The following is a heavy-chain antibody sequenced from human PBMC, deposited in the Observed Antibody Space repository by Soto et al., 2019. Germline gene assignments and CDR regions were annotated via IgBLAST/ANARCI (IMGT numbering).Heavy chain of an antibody. D-gene: IGHD3-3*01. CDR2: ISAYNGNT. CDR1: GYTFTSYG. CDR3: ARDHLITIFGVVTYYYYGMDV. Sequence: ASVKVSFKASGYTFTSYGISWVRQAPGQGLEWMGWISAYNGNTNYAQKLQGRVTMTTDTSTSTAYMELSSLRSEDTAVYYCARDHLITIFGVVTYYYYGMDVWGQGTTVTVSS. J-gene: IGHJ6*02. V-gene: IGHV1-18*01.